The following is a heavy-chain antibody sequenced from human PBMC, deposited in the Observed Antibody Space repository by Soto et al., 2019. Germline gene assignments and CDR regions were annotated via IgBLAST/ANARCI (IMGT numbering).Heavy chain of an antibody. CDR2: ISDPGTST. Sequence: GGSLRLSCAASGFTFGDYAMNWVRQSPGKGLEWISSISDPGTSTYYANSVKGRFSMSRDNSKNTLFLQMNRLRADDTAVYFCAKSLVTPSDAFDLWGRGTLVTVSS. D-gene: IGHD2-21*02. J-gene: IGHJ3*01. V-gene: IGHV3-23*01. CDR1: GFTFGDYA. CDR3: AKSLVTPSDAFDL.